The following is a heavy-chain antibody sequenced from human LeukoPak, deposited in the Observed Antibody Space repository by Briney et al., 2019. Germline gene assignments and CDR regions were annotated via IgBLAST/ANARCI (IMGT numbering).Heavy chain of an antibody. Sequence: SETLSLTCTVSGGSNSSSDYYWGWIRQPPGKGLEWVGSIYYSKNTYYNPSLKSRVTISADTSKNQFSLTLGSVSATDTAVYYCVSPRGFTYGYFDYWGQGTLVTVSS. CDR1: GGSNSSSDYY. J-gene: IGHJ4*02. D-gene: IGHD5-18*01. CDR2: IYYSKNT. CDR3: VSPRGFTYGYFDY. V-gene: IGHV4-39*01.